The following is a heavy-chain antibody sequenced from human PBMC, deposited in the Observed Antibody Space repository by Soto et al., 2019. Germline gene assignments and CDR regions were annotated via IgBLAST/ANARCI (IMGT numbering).Heavy chain of an antibody. V-gene: IGHV3-13*04. CDR2: IGTTGDT. CDR1: GFTFSSYD. Sequence: GSLLLPCAASGFTFSSYDMHWVRQGTGKGLEWVSAIGTTGDTYYAGSVKGRFTISRENAKNSLYLQMNSLRAGDTAIYFCARAIGPTLFDYWGQGTLVTVYS. CDR3: ARAIGPTLFDY. J-gene: IGHJ4*02. D-gene: IGHD3-22*01.